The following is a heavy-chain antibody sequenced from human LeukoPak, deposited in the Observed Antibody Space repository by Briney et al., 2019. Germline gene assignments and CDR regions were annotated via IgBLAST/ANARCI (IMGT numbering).Heavy chain of an antibody. CDR1: GYTLTAYY. Sequence: ASVKVSCKASGYTLTAYYMHWVRQAPGQGLEWMGRINPNTGGTNYAQKFQGRVTMTRDTSISSAYMELTRLRSDDTAVYYCAREWEPEVGYFDYWGQGTLVTVSS. J-gene: IGHJ4*02. D-gene: IGHD1-26*01. V-gene: IGHV1-2*06. CDR2: INPNTGGT. CDR3: AREWEPEVGYFDY.